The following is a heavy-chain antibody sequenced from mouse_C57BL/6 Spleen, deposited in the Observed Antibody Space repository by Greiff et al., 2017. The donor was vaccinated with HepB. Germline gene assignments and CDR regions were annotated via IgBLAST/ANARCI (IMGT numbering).Heavy chain of an antibody. CDR2: ISDGGSYT. CDR1: GFTFSSYA. V-gene: IGHV5-4*03. CDR3: ARRGYFDY. Sequence: EVKLMESGGGLVKPGGSLKLSCAASGFTFSSYAMSWVRQTPEKRLEWVATISDGGSYTYYPDNVKGRFTISRDNAKNNLYLQMSHLKSEDTAMYYCARRGYFDYWGQGTTLTVSS. J-gene: IGHJ2*01.